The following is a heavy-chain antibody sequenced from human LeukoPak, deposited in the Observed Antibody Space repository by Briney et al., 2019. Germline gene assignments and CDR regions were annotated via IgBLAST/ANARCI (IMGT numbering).Heavy chain of an antibody. CDR1: GGSISSSSYY. Sequence: PSXTLSLTCTVSGGSISSSSYYWGWIRQPPGKGLEWIGSIYYSGSTYYNPSLKSRVTISVDTSKNQFSLKLSSVTAADTAVYYCARRVVGATDDWGQGTLVTVSS. J-gene: IGHJ4*02. CDR2: IYYSGST. D-gene: IGHD1-26*01. CDR3: ARRVVGATDD. V-gene: IGHV4-39*01.